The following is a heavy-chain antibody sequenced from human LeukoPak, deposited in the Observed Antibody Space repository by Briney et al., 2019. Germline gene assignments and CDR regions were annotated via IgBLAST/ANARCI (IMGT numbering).Heavy chain of an antibody. CDR1: GGSFSGYY. CDR2: INHSGST. V-gene: IGHV4-34*01. J-gene: IGHJ4*02. Sequence: PSETLSLTCAVYGGSFSGYYWSWIRQPPGKGLEWIGEINHSGSTNYNPSLKSRVTISVDTSKNQFSLKLSSVTAADTAVYYCASGRKGGLLKRSYFDYWGQGTLVTVSS. CDR3: ASGRKGGLLKRSYFDY. D-gene: IGHD3-10*01.